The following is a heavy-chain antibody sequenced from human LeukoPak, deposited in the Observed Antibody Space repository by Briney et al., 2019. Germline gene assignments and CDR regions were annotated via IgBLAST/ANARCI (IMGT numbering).Heavy chain of an antibody. CDR2: ISSSSSYI. CDR1: GFTFSSYS. Sequence: GGFLRLSCAASGFTFSSYSMNWVRQAPGKGLEWVSSISSSSSYIYYADSVKGRFTISRDNAKNSLYLQMNSPRAEDTSVYYCARGSMITNYWGQGTLVTVSS. V-gene: IGHV3-21*01. CDR3: ARGSMITNY. D-gene: IGHD3-22*01. J-gene: IGHJ4*02.